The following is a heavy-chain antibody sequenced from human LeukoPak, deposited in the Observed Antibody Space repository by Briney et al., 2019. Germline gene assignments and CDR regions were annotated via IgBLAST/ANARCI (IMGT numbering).Heavy chain of an antibody. D-gene: IGHD2-2*01. CDR2: IYYSGST. V-gene: IGHV4-39*01. CDR1: GGSISSSSYY. Sequence: SETLSLTCTVSGGSISSSSYYWGWIRQPPGKGLEWIGSIYYSGSTYYNPSLKSRVTISVDTSKNQFSLKLSSVTAADTAVYYCARLRSSFGYCSSTSCSTAPYYYYYMDVWGKGTTVTVPS. CDR3: ARLRSSFGYCSSTSCSTAPYYYYYMDV. J-gene: IGHJ6*03.